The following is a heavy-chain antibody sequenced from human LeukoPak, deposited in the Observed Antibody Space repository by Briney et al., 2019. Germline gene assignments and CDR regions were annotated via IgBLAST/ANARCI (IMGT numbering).Heavy chain of an antibody. CDR1: GCTFSRNA. J-gene: IGHJ4*02. Sequence: QPGGSLRLSCAASGCTFSRNAMAWVRQPPGKGLEWVAGIGSDDNTHYAESVRGRFTISRDISKNTVSLQMSSPRAEDTAVYYCAKDILRWSFDSWGQGILVTVSS. D-gene: IGHD4-23*01. V-gene: IGHV3-23*01. CDR2: IGSDDNT. CDR3: AKDILRWSFDS.